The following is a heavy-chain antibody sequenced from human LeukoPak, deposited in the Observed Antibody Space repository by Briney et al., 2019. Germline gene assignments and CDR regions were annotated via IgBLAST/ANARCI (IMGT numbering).Heavy chain of an antibody. V-gene: IGHV1-46*03. CDR3: ARDPTYDSGSYHADDAFDI. Sequence: ASVKVSCKASGYTFTNYNMHWVRQAPGQGLEWMGIIYPSGSITSYAQKFQGRVTMTRDTSMSTVYMELSSLTSDDTAVYCCARDPTYDSGSYHADDAFDIWGQGTMVTVSS. CDR2: IYPSGSIT. CDR1: GYTFTNYN. J-gene: IGHJ3*02. D-gene: IGHD3-10*01.